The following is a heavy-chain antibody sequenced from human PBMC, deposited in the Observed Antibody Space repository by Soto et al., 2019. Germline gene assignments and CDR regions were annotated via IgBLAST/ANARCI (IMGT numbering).Heavy chain of an antibody. Sequence: PSETLSLTCTVSGGSISSYYWSWIRQPPGKGLEWIGYIYYSGSTNYSPSLKSRVTISVDTSKNQFSLKLSSVTAADTAVYYCARGNSGFYYYYMDVWGKGTTVTVSS. CDR1: GGSISSYY. J-gene: IGHJ6*03. V-gene: IGHV4-59*01. CDR2: IYYSGST. D-gene: IGHD5-12*01. CDR3: ARGNSGFYYYYMDV.